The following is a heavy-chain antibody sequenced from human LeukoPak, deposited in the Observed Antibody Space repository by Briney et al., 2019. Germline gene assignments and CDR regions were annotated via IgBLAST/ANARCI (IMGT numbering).Heavy chain of an antibody. J-gene: IGHJ3*02. V-gene: IGHV4-34*01. Sequence: SETLSLTCAVYTGSFSAHYWSWIRQSPGEGLEWIGDIYHSGDTNCNPSLKTRVTMSVDTSKNQFSLKVNSVTAADTAVYYCAGTPVDRTLQLSAFDMWGQGTSVTVPS. D-gene: IGHD1-7*01. CDR3: AGTPVDRTLQLSAFDM. CDR2: IYHSGDT. CDR1: TGSFSAHY.